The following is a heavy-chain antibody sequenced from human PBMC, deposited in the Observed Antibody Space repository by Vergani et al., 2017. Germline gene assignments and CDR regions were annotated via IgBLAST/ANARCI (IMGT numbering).Heavy chain of an antibody. CDR2: INPNSGGT. D-gene: IGHD3-10*01. CDR3: AGDKVPLQLWFGGAGWFDP. J-gene: IGHJ5*02. Sequence: QVQLVQSGAEVKKPGASVKVSCKASGYTFTGYYMHWVRQAPGQGLEWMGWINPNSGGTNYAQKFQGRVTMTRDTSISTAYMELSRLRSDDTAVYYCAGDKVPLQLWFGGAGWFDPWGQGTLVTVSS. CDR1: GYTFTGYY. V-gene: IGHV1-2*02.